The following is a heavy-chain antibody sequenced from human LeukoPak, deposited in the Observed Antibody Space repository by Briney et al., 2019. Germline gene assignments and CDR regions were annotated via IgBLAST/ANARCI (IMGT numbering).Heavy chain of an antibody. D-gene: IGHD3-16*01. V-gene: IGHV1-69*13. CDR3: ARDNDSRDPPHFDY. CDR1: GGTFNTYS. Sequence: GASVKVSCKTSGGTFNTYSITWGRQAPGQGLDWMGGILPIFGTANYAQNFQGRLTITADESTSTAYMELSSLRSEDTAVYYCARDNDSRDPPHFDYWGQGTLVAVSS. J-gene: IGHJ4*02. CDR2: ILPIFGTA.